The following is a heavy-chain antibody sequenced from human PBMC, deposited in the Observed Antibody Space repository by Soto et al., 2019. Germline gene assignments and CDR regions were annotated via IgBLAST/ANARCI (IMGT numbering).Heavy chain of an antibody. Sequence: SETLSLTCTVYGRSITTESYYWAWLRQPPGKGLECIGSIYYSATTYYNPSHKERVTMSVETSNNQFSLKRSAVTAADTAVYYGGRHYSYGYFYSFDSGGQGTLVTVS. CDR2: IYYSATT. CDR3: GRHYSYGYFYSFDS. CDR1: GRSITTESYY. J-gene: IGHJ4*02. V-gene: IGHV4-39*01. D-gene: IGHD5-18*01.